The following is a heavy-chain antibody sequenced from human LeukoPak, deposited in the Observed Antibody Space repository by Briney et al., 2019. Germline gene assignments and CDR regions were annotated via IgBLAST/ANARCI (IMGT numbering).Heavy chain of an antibody. Sequence: GGSLRLSCAASGFTFSSYGMSWVRQAPGEGLEWVSAISGSGGSTYYADSVKGRFTISRDNSKNTLYLHMNSLRAEDTAVYYCAKDRGSRTYYYDSSGYPQGYWGQGTLVTVSS. CDR3: AKDRGSRTYYYDSSGYPQGY. V-gene: IGHV3-23*01. CDR2: ISGSGGST. J-gene: IGHJ4*02. D-gene: IGHD3-22*01. CDR1: GFTFSSYG.